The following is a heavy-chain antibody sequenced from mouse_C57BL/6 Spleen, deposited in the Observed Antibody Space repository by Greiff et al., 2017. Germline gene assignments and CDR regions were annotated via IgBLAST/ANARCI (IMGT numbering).Heavy chain of an antibody. J-gene: IGHJ4*01. V-gene: IGHV1-59*01. D-gene: IGHD2-5*01. CDR2: IDPYDSYT. CDR3: ARGYSNYEVDY. CDR1: GYTFTSYW. Sequence: VQLQQSGAELVRPGTSVKLSCKASGYTFTSYWMHWVKQRPGQGLEWIGVIDPYDSYTNYNQKFKGKATLTVDTSSSTAYMQLSSLTSEDSAVYYCARGYSNYEVDYWGQGTSDTVSS.